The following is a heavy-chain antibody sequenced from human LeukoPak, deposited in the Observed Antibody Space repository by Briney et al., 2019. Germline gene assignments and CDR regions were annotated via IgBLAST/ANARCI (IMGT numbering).Heavy chain of an antibody. V-gene: IGHV4-39*01. Sequence: SETLSLTCTVSGGSISSSSYYWGWIRQPPGKGLEWIGSIYYSGSTYYNPSLKSRVTVSVDTSKNQFSLKLSSVTAADTAVYYCARPDYYDSSTGDYWGQGTLVTVSS. CDR2: IYYSGST. D-gene: IGHD3-22*01. J-gene: IGHJ4*02. CDR1: GGSISSSSYY. CDR3: ARPDYYDSSTGDY.